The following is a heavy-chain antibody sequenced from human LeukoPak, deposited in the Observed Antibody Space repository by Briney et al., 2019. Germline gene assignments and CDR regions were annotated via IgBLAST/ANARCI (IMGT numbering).Heavy chain of an antibody. CDR2: IKGKTAGGTT. V-gene: IGHV3-15*01. CDR3: TGPPD. J-gene: IGHJ4*02. CDR1: GLSVSDAW. Sequence: GGSLRLSCAASGLSVSDAWMSWVRQAPGKGLEWVGRIKGKTAGGTTDYAASVKGRFTISRDDSKNTLYLQMNSLKTEDTPVYYCTGPPDWGQGTLVTVSS.